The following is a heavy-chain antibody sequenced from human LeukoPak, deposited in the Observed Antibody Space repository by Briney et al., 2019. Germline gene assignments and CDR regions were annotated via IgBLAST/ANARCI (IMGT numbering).Heavy chain of an antibody. CDR3: AREDSGYDYSPFYY. CDR2: IYYSGST. V-gene: IGHV4-39*07. D-gene: IGHD5-12*01. Sequence: PSETLSLTCTVSGGSISSSSYYWGWIRQPPGKGLEWIGSIYYSGSTYYNPSLKSRVTISVDTSKNQFSLKLFSVTAADTAVYYCAREDSGYDYSPFYYWGQGILVTVSS. CDR1: GGSISSSSYY. J-gene: IGHJ4*02.